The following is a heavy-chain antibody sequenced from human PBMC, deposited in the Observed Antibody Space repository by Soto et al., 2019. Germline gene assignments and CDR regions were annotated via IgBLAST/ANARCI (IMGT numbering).Heavy chain of an antibody. CDR3: VRRVSGNYDY. CDR2: ISSNGGTT. J-gene: IGHJ4*02. V-gene: IGHV3-64*01. Sequence: EVQLAESGGGMXQPGGXLRLSCVASGFTFSSYDMHWVRQAPGKGLEYVSSISSNGGTTYYGNSVKGRFTISRDNSKNTLYLQMGSLRAEDMAVYYCVRRVSGNYDYWGQGTLVTVSS. CDR1: GFTFSSYD. D-gene: IGHD1-7*01.